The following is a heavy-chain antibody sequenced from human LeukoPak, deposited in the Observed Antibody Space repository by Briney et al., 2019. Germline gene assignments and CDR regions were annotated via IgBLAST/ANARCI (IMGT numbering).Heavy chain of an antibody. D-gene: IGHD5-12*01. Sequence: SQTLSLTCAVSGGSISSGGYSWSWIRQPPGKGLEWIGYIYHSGSTYYNPSLKSRVTISVDGSKNQFSLKLSSVTAADTAVYYCARTTGYGGGIDWFDPWGQGTLVTVSS. CDR3: ARTTGYGGGIDWFDP. CDR1: GGSISSGGYS. J-gene: IGHJ5*02. V-gene: IGHV4-30-2*01. CDR2: IYHSGST.